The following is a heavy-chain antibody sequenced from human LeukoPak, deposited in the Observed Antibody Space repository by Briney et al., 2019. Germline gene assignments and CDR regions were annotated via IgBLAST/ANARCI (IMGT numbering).Heavy chain of an antibody. Sequence: PGGSLRLSCAVSGFTFSNAWMSWVRQAPGKGLEWVGRIKSKSDGGTRDYAAPVKGRFTISRDDSKNTLYLQMSSLKTEDTAVYYCTTDGIITMVRGVRRDYWGQGTLVIVSS. D-gene: IGHD3-10*01. V-gene: IGHV3-15*01. CDR3: TTDGIITMVRGVRRDY. CDR2: IKSKSDGGTR. J-gene: IGHJ4*02. CDR1: GFTFSNAW.